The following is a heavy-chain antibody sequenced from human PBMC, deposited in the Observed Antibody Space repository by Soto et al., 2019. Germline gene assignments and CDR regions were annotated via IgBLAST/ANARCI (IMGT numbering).Heavy chain of an antibody. J-gene: IGHJ5*01. CDR3: TRGGSIAAAVVDS. CDR2: IYHTGST. Sequence: QVQLQESGPGLVKPSETLSLTCTVSGASISSGSHYWSWIRQPPGKGLEWIGYIYHTGSTNYNPSPTSRVTMSVDTSKNQFSLKLNSVTAAATAVYYCTRGGSIAAAVVDSWGQGTLVTVSS. D-gene: IGHD6-13*01. V-gene: IGHV4-61*01. CDR1: GASISSGSHY.